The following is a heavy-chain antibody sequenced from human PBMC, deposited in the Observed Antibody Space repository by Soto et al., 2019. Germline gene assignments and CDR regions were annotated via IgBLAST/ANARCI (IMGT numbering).Heavy chain of an antibody. CDR2: INPNSGGT. D-gene: IGHD4-4*01. CDR1: GYTFTTYF. V-gene: IGHV1-2*02. J-gene: IGHJ4*02. Sequence: ASVKVSCKASGYTFTTYFMHWVRQAPGHGLEWMGWINPNSGGTNYAQKFQGRVTLTSDTSISTAYVELSGLTSDDTAVYYCARDTGYYSEPFDYWGQGXLVTVYS. CDR3: ARDTGYYSEPFDY.